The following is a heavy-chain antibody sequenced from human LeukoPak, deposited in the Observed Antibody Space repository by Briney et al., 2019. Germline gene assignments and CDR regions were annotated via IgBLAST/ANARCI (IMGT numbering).Heavy chain of an antibody. CDR3: ARGIVKMVYATFDS. J-gene: IGHJ4*02. CDR1: GGSFSGYY. CDR2: IIHTGRT. V-gene: IGHV4-34*12. D-gene: IGHD2-8*01. Sequence: SETLSLTCAVYGGSFSGYYWTWIRQPPGKGLEWIAEIIHTGRTNYNPSLRSRLTLSVDTSKNRFSLKLSSVTAADTAMYYCARGIVKMVYATFDSWGQGTPVTVSS.